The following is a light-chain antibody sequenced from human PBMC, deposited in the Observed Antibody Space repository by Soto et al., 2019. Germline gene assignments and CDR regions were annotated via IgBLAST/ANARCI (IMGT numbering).Light chain of an antibody. V-gene: IGLV9-49*01. Sequence: VLTQPPSASASLGASVTLTCTLSSGHSNYKVDWYQQRPGKGPRFVMRVGTGGIVGSKGDGIPDRFSVLGSGLNRYLTIKNIQEEDESDYHCGADHDTGSSFVYVFGPGTKVTVL. CDR1: SGHSNYK. J-gene: IGLJ1*01. CDR3: GADHDTGSSFVYV. CDR2: VGTGGIVG.